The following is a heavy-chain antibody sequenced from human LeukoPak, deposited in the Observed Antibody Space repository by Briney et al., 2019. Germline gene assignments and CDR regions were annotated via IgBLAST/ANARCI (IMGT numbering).Heavy chain of an antibody. V-gene: IGHV4-39*01. J-gene: IGHJ4*02. Sequence: SETLSLTCTVSGASISSGSHHWSWFRQSPGKGLEWIGSIYDSRTIYYNPSLNSRVTISAVTSKNQFSRQLNSVTAADTAVYYCARHDGRSGGTMGALDSWGQGSLVTVSS. CDR2: IYDSRTI. D-gene: IGHD4-23*01. CDR3: ARHDGRSGGTMGALDS. CDR1: GASISSGSHH.